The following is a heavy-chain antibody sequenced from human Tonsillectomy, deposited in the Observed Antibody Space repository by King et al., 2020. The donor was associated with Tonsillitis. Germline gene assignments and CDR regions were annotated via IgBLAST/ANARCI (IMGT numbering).Heavy chain of an antibody. CDR1: GGSISSYY. Sequence: QLQESGPGLVNPSATLSLTCTVSGGSISSYYWSWIRQPPGKGLEWIGYIYYSGSTNYNPSLKSRVTISVDTSKNQFSLKLSSLTAADTAVYYCARVEMYDFWSGYYTGNWFDPWGQGTLVTVSS. V-gene: IGHV4-59*01. CDR2: IYYSGST. D-gene: IGHD3-3*01. J-gene: IGHJ5*02. CDR3: ARVEMYDFWSGYYTGNWFDP.